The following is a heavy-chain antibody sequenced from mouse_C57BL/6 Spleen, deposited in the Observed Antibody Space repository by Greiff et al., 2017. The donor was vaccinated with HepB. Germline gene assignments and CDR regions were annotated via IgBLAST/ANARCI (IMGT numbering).Heavy chain of an antibody. CDR2: ISYDGSN. CDR1: GYSITSGYY. J-gene: IGHJ2*01. V-gene: IGHV3-6*01. CDR3: ARIYYGNSFDY. Sequence: EVKLQESGPGLVKPSQSLSLTCSVPGYSITSGYYWNWIRQFPGNKLEWLGYISYDGSNNYHPSLKNRISITRDTAKNQFFLKLNSVTTEDTATYYCARIYYGNSFDYWGQGTTLTVSS. D-gene: IGHD2-1*01.